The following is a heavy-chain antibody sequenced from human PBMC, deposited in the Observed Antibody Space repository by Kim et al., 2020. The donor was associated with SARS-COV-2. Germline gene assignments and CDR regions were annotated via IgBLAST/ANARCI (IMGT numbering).Heavy chain of an antibody. Sequence: GGSLRLSCAASGFTFSSYGMHWVRQAPGKGLEWVAVISYDGSNKYYADSVKGRFTISRDNSKNTLYLQMNSLRAEDTAVYYCAKRNYDSSGSYLNDAFD. CDR3: AKRNYDSSGSYLNDAFD. CDR2: ISYDGSNK. V-gene: IGHV3-30*18. D-gene: IGHD3-22*01. J-gene: IGHJ3*02. CDR1: GFTFSSYG.